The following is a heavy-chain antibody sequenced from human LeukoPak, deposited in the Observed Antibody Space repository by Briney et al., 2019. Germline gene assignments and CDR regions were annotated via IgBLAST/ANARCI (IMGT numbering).Heavy chain of an antibody. CDR3: AGLVVGTATIDY. V-gene: IGHV4-34*01. D-gene: IGHD2-21*02. J-gene: IGHJ4*02. Sequence: SETLSLTCAVYGGSFSGYYWSWIRQPPGKGLEWIGETNHSGSTNYNPSLKSRVTISVDTSKNQFSLKLSSVTAADTAVYHCAGLVVGTATIDYWGQGTLVTVSS. CDR2: TNHSGST. CDR1: GGSFSGYY.